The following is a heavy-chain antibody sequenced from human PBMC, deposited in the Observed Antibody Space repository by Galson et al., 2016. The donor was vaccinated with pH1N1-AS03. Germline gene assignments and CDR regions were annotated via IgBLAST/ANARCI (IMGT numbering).Heavy chain of an antibody. D-gene: IGHD2-15*01. CDR1: GFSFSSYS. CDR2: ISAGGVTT. CDR3: AREDNFGSGGFLSYDY. Sequence: SLRLSCAASGFSFSSYSMSWVRQAPGKGLEWVSAISAGGVTTYYADSVRGRFTISRDNSKKTVSLQMNGLRAEDTALYYCAREDNFGSGGFLSYDYWGLGILVTVSS. V-gene: IGHV3-23*01. J-gene: IGHJ4*02.